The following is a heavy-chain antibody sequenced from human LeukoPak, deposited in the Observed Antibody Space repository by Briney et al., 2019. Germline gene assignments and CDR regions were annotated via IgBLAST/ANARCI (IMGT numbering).Heavy chain of an antibody. CDR3: ARGIAVAGSYYFDY. J-gene: IGHJ4*02. CDR1: GYTFTSYD. Sequence: ASVKVSCKASGYTFTSYDINWVRQATGQGLEWMGWMNPNSGNTGYAQKFQGRVTMTRNTSISTAYMELSSLRSEDTAVYYCARGIAVAGSYYFDYWGQGTLVTVSS. V-gene: IGHV1-8*01. CDR2: MNPNSGNT. D-gene: IGHD6-19*01.